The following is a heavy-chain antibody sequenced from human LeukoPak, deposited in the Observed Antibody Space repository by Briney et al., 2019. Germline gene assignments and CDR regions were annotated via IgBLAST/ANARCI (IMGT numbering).Heavy chain of an antibody. V-gene: IGHV7-4-1*02. D-gene: IGHD6-13*01. CDR1: GYTFTSYA. CDR3: ARVNRIAAAGFYYYYYMDV. J-gene: IGHJ6*03. CDR2: INTNTGNP. Sequence: ASVKVSCKASGYTFTSYAMNWVRQAPGQGLEWMGWINTNTGNPTYAQGFTGRFVFSLDTSVSTAYLQISSLKAEDTAVYYCARVNRIAAAGFYYYYYMDVWGKGTTVTVSS.